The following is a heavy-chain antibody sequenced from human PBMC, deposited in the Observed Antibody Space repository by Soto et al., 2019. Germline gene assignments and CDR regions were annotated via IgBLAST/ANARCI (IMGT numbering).Heavy chain of an antibody. CDR2: ISSSSSYI. CDR3: ARAPRSSDYDSRGYFDWFDP. V-gene: IGHV3-21*01. Sequence: GSLRLSCAASGFTFSSYSMNWVRRAPGKGLEWVSSISSSSSYIYYADSVKGRFTISRDNAKNSLYLQMNSLRAEDTAVYYCARAPRSSDYDSRGYFDWFDPWGQGTLVTVSS. CDR1: GFTFSSYS. J-gene: IGHJ5*02. D-gene: IGHD3-22*01.